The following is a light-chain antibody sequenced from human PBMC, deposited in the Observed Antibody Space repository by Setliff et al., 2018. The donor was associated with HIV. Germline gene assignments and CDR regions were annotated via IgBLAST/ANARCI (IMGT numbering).Light chain of an antibody. CDR3: QAWDSSSYV. Sequence: SYELTQPPSVSVSPGQTASITCSGDALGDKFTSWYQQHPGQSPILLIYQDTRRPSGIPERFSGSNSGSTATLTISGTQAMDEADYYCQAWDSSSYVFGTGTKVTVL. V-gene: IGLV3-1*01. J-gene: IGLJ1*01. CDR2: QDT. CDR1: ALGDKF.